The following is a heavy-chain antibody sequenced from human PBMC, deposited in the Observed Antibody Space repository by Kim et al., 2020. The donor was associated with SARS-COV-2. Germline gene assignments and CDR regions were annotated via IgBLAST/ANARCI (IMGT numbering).Heavy chain of an antibody. V-gene: IGHV3-11*04. J-gene: IGHJ5*02. Sequence: DSVKGRFTISRDNAKNSLYLQMNSLRAEDTAVYYCARGFGKVGATHWFDPWGQGTLVTVSS. CDR3: ARGFGKVGATHWFDP. D-gene: IGHD1-26*01.